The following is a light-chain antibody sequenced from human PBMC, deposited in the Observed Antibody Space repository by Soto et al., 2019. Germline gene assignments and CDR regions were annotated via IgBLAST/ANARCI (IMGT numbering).Light chain of an antibody. Sequence: SVLTRPASVSGSPGEAITISCTGTSSDVGSYNLVSWYQQHPGKAPKLMIYEGSKRPSGVSNRFSGSKSGNTASLTISELQAEDEADYYCCSYAGSSTSLVYVFGTGTKVTVL. V-gene: IGLV2-23*01. J-gene: IGLJ1*01. CDR2: EGS. CDR3: CSYAGSSTSLVYV. CDR1: SSDVGSYNL.